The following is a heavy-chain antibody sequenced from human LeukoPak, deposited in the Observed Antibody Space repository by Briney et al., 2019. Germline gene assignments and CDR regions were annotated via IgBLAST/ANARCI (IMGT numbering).Heavy chain of an antibody. V-gene: IGHV1-24*01. J-gene: IGHJ4*02. CDR2: FDPEGGET. D-gene: IGHD6-13*01. CDR3: ATVAVHIAAAGTLSYYFDY. Sequence: ASVKVSCKVSGYTLTELSMHWVRQAPGKGLEWMGGFDPEGGETIYAQKFQGRVTMTEDTSTDTAYMELSSLRSEDTAVYYCATVAVHIAAAGTLSYYFDYWGQGTLVTVSS. CDR1: GYTLTELS.